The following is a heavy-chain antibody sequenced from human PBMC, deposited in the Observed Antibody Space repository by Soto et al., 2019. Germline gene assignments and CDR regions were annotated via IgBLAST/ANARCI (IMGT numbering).Heavy chain of an antibody. J-gene: IGHJ6*02. Sequence: QVQLVESGGGLVKPGGSLRLSCAASGFSFSASYMSWVRQAPGQGLEWVAYISGSSGYTGYADSVKGRFTISRDNAKNSLYLQMNSLRVEDTTVYYCARDRGGYGPPDVWGQGTTVTVSS. CDR3: ARDRGGYGPPDV. V-gene: IGHV3-11*06. CDR1: GFSFSASY. D-gene: IGHD3-10*01. CDR2: ISGSSGYT.